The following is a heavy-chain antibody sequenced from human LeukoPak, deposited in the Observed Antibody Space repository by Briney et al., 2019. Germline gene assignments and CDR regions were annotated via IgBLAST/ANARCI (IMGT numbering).Heavy chain of an antibody. D-gene: IGHD2-15*01. CDR3: ARVDLHHYQYMDL. CDR2: FNPNNGGT. Sequence: ASVKVSCTASGYTFIDYYMHWVRQAPGQGLEWMGWFNPNNGGTNYAQKFDGRVTLTSDTSISTAFMELSRLRSDDTAVYYCARVDLHHYQYMDLWGEGTTVTVSS. V-gene: IGHV1-2*02. CDR1: GYTFIDYY. J-gene: IGHJ6*03.